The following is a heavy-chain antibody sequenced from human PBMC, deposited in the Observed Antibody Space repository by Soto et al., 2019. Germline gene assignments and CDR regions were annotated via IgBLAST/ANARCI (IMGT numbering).Heavy chain of an antibody. V-gene: IGHV4-59*01. D-gene: IGHD2-21*02. CDR1: GSSMTTYY. CDR3: ASTQYGGNSSGAFDI. CDR2: IYNSGRGST. J-gene: IGHJ3*02. Sequence: SETLSLTCSVSGSSMTTYYWHWIRQAPGKGLEWIGFIYNSGRGSTGSNPSLSSRVTFSIETSKNQFSLKLDSVTAADTAVYYCASTQYGGNSSGAFDISGKGTMVTVSS.